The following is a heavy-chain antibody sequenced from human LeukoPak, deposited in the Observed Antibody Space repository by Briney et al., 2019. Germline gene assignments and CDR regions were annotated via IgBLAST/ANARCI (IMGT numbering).Heavy chain of an antibody. Sequence: SETLSLTCAVYGGSFSGYYWSWIRQPPGKGLEWIGEINHSGSTNYNPSLKSRVTISVDTSKNQFSLKLSSVTAADTAVYYCARQYCSGGSCYPPANWFDPWGQGTLVTVSS. CDR1: GGSFSGYY. CDR3: ARQYCSGGSCYPPANWFDP. J-gene: IGHJ5*02. V-gene: IGHV4-34*01. D-gene: IGHD2-15*01. CDR2: INHSGST.